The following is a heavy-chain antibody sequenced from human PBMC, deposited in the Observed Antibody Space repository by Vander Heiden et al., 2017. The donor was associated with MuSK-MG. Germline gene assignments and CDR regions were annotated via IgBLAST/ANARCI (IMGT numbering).Heavy chain of an antibody. CDR2: IIPIFGTA. V-gene: IGHV1-69*06. D-gene: IGHD3-3*01. J-gene: IGHJ6*03. Sequence: QVQLVQSGAEVKKPGSSVKVSCKASGGTFSSYAISWVRQAPGQGLEWMGGIIPIFGTANYAQKFQGRVTITADKSTSTAYMERSSLRSEDTAVYYCARGRYDFWSGYLYYYYYMDVWGKGTTVTVSS. CDR3: ARGRYDFWSGYLYYYYYMDV. CDR1: GGTFSSYA.